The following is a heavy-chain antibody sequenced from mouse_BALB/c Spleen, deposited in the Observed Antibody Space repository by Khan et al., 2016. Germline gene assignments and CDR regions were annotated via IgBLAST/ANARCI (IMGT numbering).Heavy chain of an antibody. CDR3: ARWLLRFNLDY. CDR1: GYTFTSYT. J-gene: IGHJ2*01. CDR2: INPSSGYT. V-gene: IGHV1-4*01. D-gene: IGHD2-2*01. Sequence: VQLQESGAELARPGASVKMSCKASGYTFTSYTMHWVKQRPGQGLEWIGYINPSSGYTKYNQKFKDKATLTADTSSSTAYMQLSSLTSEDSAVYYGARWLLRFNLDYCGLGTTRTVSS.